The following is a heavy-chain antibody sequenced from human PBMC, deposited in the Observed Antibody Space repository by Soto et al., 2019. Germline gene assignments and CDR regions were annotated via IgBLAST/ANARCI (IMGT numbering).Heavy chain of an antibody. Sequence: SETLSLTCTVSGGSISSSSYYWGWIRQPPGKGLEWIGSIYYSGSTYYNPSLKSRVTISVDTSKNQFSLKLSSVTAADTAVYYCASRLATIFVVVTRDDAFDIWGQGTMVTVSS. CDR3: ASRLATIFVVVTRDDAFDI. J-gene: IGHJ3*02. V-gene: IGHV4-39*01. CDR1: GGSISSSSYY. CDR2: IYYSGST. D-gene: IGHD3-3*01.